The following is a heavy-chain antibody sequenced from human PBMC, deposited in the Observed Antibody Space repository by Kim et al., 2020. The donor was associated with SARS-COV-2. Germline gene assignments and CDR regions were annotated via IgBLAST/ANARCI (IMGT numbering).Heavy chain of an antibody. CDR3: ARDPVRRDAYNFDS. CDR1: GGSVSDNTNY. J-gene: IGHJ4*01. D-gene: IGHD3-16*01. CDR2: LYYSGET. V-gene: IGHV4-39*07. Sequence: SETLSLTCTVSGGSVSDNTNYWGWIRQPPGMALEWIGTLYYSGETNYKPSLKSRVTISLDKSKNHFSLKLSSVTAADTAVYFCARDPVRRDAYNFDSWG.